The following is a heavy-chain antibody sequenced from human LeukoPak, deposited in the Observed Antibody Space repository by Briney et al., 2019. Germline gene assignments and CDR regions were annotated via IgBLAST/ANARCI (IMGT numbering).Heavy chain of an antibody. D-gene: IGHD6-6*01. CDR2: IHYSGSP. CDR1: GGSISSYY. Sequence: SETLSLTCAVSGGSISSYYWSWIRQPPGKGLEWIGYIHYSGSPNYNPSLKSRAIISVDTSKNQFSLKVTSVTAADTAVYYCARHQPSSSSIDYWGQGTLVTVSS. V-gene: IGHV4-59*08. CDR3: ARHQPSSSSIDY. J-gene: IGHJ4*02.